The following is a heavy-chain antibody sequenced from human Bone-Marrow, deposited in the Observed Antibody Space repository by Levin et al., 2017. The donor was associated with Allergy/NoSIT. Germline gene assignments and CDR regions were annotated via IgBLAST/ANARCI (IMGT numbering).Heavy chain of an antibody. D-gene: IGHD5-24*01. J-gene: IGHJ5*02. CDR1: GFKFISYS. V-gene: IGHV3-48*04. Sequence: GGSLRLSCAGSGFKFISYSMNWVRQAPGKGLEWISYISTSSLTIYYADSVKGRFTVSRDNDRNLLFLEMTSLRAEDTALYYCARYLEGYFDLWGQGTLVTVSS. CDR2: ISTSSLTI. CDR3: ARYLEGYFDL.